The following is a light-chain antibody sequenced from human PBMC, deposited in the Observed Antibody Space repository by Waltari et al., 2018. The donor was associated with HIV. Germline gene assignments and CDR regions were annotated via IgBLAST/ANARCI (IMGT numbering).Light chain of an antibody. CDR1: QSISSGY. V-gene: IGKV3-20*01. CDR2: GAS. Sequence: DIVLTQSPGTLSLSPGDRATLSCRASQSISSGYLAWYQQTPGQAPRLLIYGASSRATGIPDSFSGSGSGTDFTLTISRLEPEDFAVYYCQQYGRSRTFGQGTRLEIK. J-gene: IGKJ5*01. CDR3: QQYGRSRT.